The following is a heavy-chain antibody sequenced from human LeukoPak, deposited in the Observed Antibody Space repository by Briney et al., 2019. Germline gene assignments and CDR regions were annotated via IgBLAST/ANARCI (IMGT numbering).Heavy chain of an antibody. D-gene: IGHD2-8*01. CDR3: ARDHRRNRGYCTNGVCYSEYYYGMDV. Sequence: PGGSLRLSCAASGFTFSSYSMNWVRQAPGKGLEWVSSISSSSSYIYYADSVKGRFTISRDNAKNSLYLQMNSLRAEDTAVYYCARDHRRNRGYCTNGVCYSEYYYGMDVWGQGTTVTVSS. CDR1: GFTFSSYS. V-gene: IGHV3-21*01. CDR2: ISSSSSYI. J-gene: IGHJ6*02.